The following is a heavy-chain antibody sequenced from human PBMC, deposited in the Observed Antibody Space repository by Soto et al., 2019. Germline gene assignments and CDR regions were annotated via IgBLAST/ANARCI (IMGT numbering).Heavy chain of an antibody. Sequence: QVQLQESGPGLVKPSETLSLTCTVSGDSITSYYWSWIRQPPGKGLEWVGYISYTGSTIYNPSLERHATISLDASKNQVSLSLNSVTVADTAVYYCARVGELPVWFDPWGRGTLVTVSS. CDR2: ISYTGST. J-gene: IGHJ5*02. CDR1: GDSITSYY. CDR3: ARVGELPVWFDP. V-gene: IGHV4-59*13. D-gene: IGHD3-10*01.